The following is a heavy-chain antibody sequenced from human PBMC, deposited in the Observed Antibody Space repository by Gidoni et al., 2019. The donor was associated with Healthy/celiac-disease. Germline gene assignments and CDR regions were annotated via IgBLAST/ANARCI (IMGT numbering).Heavy chain of an antibody. CDR1: GYSISSGYY. V-gene: IGHV4-38-2*02. CDR2: IYHSGST. D-gene: IGHD6-6*01. J-gene: IGHJ4*02. Sequence: QVQLQESGPGLEKPSETLSLTCAVSGYSISSGYYWGWIRQPPGKGLEWIGSIYHSGSTYYNPSLKSRVTISVDTSKNQFSLKLSSVTAADTAVYYCARDVGLSSIAARWGQGTLVTVSS. CDR3: ARDVGLSSIAAR.